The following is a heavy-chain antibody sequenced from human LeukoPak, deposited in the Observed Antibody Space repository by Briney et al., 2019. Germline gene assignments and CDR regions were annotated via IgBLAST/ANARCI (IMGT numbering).Heavy chain of an antibody. CDR2: ISAYNGDI. V-gene: IGHV1-18*01. Sequence: GSVRVSCKASGGTFSSYAIRWVRQERGQGVEWMGWISAYNGDINYAQKFQGRVTMTTDTSTSTAYMELRSLRSDDTAIYYCARVGRDYGGNRFSDYWGQGTLITVSS. CDR1: GGTFSSYA. CDR3: ARVGRDYGGNRFSDY. J-gene: IGHJ4*02. D-gene: IGHD4-23*01.